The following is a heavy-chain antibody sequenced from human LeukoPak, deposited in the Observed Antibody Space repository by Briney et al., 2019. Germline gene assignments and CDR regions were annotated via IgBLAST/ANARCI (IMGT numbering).Heavy chain of an antibody. J-gene: IGHJ4*02. CDR2: INVGKGNT. CDR1: GYTFTTNA. V-gene: IGHV1-3*01. Sequence: GASVKVSCKASGYTFTTNAIHWVRQAPGQRLEWMGLINVGKGNTKYSQKFQDRVTMTRDTSIITAYMELSRLTSDDTAVYYCARGEEKAYYYESSGYLGDYWGQGTLVTVSS. D-gene: IGHD3-22*01. CDR3: ARGEEKAYYYESSGYLGDY.